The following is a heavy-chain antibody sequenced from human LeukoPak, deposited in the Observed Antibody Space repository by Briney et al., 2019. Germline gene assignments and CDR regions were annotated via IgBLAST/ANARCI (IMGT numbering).Heavy chain of an antibody. Sequence: ASVKVFCKASGYTFTSYGISWVRQAPGQGLEWMGWISAYNGNTNYAQKLQGRVTMTTDTSTSTAYMELRSLRSDDTAVYYCARVSGWEMVRGHTYYFDCWGQGTLVTVSS. V-gene: IGHV1-18*01. CDR1: GYTFTSYG. D-gene: IGHD3-10*01. CDR3: ARVSGWEMVRGHTYYFDC. J-gene: IGHJ4*02. CDR2: ISAYNGNT.